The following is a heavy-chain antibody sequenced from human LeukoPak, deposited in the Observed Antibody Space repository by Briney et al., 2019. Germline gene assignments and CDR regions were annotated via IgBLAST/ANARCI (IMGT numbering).Heavy chain of an antibody. V-gene: IGHV3-53*01. J-gene: IGHJ3*02. CDR3: ARDSGSYYDAFDI. D-gene: IGHD1-26*01. Sequence: GSLRLSCAASGFTVSCNYMSWVRQASGKGLEWVSVIYSGGSGGSTYYVDDVKVRFTISKDNSKNTLYLEMNSLRAEDTAVYYCARDSGSYYDAFDIWGQGTMVTVSS. CDR2: IYSGGSGGST. CDR1: GFTVSCNY.